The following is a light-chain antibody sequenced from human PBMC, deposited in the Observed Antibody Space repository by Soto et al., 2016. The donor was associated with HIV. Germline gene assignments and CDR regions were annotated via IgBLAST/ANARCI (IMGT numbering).Light chain of an antibody. CDR3: QQVYTYPRT. V-gene: IGKV1-17*01. J-gene: IGKJ1*01. CDR1: QGVTND. Sequence: DIQMTQSPSSLAASVGDRVTITCRASQGVTNDLGWYQQKPGKAPKRLIYTASTLQAGVPSRFSGTRSGTEYTLIINSLQPEDFATYYCQQVYTYPRTFGQGTKVDIK. CDR2: TAS.